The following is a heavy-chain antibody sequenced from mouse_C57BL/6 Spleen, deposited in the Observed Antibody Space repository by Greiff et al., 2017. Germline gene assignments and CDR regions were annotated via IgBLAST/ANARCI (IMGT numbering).Heavy chain of an antibody. CDR2: INPDSSTI. CDR1: GIAFSRYW. CDR3: AGQDYYYAMDY. Sequence: EVKLLESGGGLVQPGGSLKLSCAASGIAFSRYWMSWVHRAPGKGLEWIGEINPDSSTINYEPSLEDKFIISRDNAKNTLYLQMSMVRSEATAFYYCAGQDYYYAMDYWGQGTSVTVSS. V-gene: IGHV4-1*01. J-gene: IGHJ4*01.